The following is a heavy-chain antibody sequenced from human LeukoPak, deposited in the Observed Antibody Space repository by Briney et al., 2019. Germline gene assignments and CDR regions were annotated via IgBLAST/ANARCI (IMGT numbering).Heavy chain of an antibody. V-gene: IGHV3-23*01. CDR3: AKDRPNYYHSNGHYYRRDGDS. CDR2: ITSSGEAT. J-gene: IGHJ5*01. D-gene: IGHD3-22*01. Sequence: GGSLRLSCDASRFTFSIYAMSWVRQGTAKGLEWVSTITSSGEATYYADSVKGRFTISRDNSRYTFFLQMNSLTAEDTAVYSWAKDRPNYYHSNGHYYRRDGDSWGQGPLVTVSS. CDR1: RFTFSIYA.